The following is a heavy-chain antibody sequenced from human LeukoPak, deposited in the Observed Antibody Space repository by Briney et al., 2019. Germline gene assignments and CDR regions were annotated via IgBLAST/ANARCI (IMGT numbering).Heavy chain of an antibody. D-gene: IGHD5-24*01. Sequence: GDPLTHSYAASGFPLSSYVMSWLRQPPGKGLEGVSTISGGGGAAYDADSVKGRFTLSRDNPTNTLYLQMNSLRAEDTAVYFCAKTGTEDGYGIHFYPWGQGTLVTVPS. CDR3: AKTGTEDGYGIHFYP. V-gene: IGHV3-23*01. J-gene: IGHJ5*02. CDR2: ISGGGGAA. CDR1: GFPLSSYV.